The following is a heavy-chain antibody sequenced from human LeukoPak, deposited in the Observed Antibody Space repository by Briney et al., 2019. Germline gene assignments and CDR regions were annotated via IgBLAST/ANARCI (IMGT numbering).Heavy chain of an antibody. CDR3: ARDLGHDDFWSGYTDY. D-gene: IGHD3-3*01. CDR1: AFSLNAYN. J-gene: IGHJ4*02. CDR2: ISYTGTYI. V-gene: IGHV3-21*01. Sequence: GGSLRLSCAASAFSLNAYNMNWVRQAPGKGLEWVSSISYTGTYIYYADSVKGRFTISRDNAQNSLYLQMNSLRAEDTAVYYCARDLGHDDFWSGYTDYWGQGTLVTVSS.